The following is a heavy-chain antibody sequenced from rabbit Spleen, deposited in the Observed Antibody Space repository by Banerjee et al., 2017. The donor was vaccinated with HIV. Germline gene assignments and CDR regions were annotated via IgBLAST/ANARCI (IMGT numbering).Heavy chain of an antibody. CDR1: GFSFSNKAV. CDR2: IDTNDGDT. V-gene: IGHV1S45*01. D-gene: IGHD1-1*01. J-gene: IGHJ6*01. CDR3: ARDTSTSFSTYGMDL. Sequence: QEQLVESGGGLVQPEGSLTLTCKASGFSFSNKAVICWVRQAPGKGLEWIACIDTNDGDTDYANWPKGRFTISKTSSTTVTLQMTSLTAADTATYFCARDTSTSFSTYGMDLWGPGTLVTVS.